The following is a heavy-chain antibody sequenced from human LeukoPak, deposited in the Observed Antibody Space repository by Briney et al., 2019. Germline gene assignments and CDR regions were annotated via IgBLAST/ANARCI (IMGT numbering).Heavy chain of an antibody. D-gene: IGHD3-10*01. J-gene: IGHJ5*02. CDR2: IYYSGST. CDR1: GGSISSYY. V-gene: IGHV4-59*01. CDR3: ARALLWFGELPYNWFDP. Sequence: SETLSLTCTVSGGSISSYYWSWIRQPPGKGLEWIGYIYYSGSTNYNPSLKSRVTISVDTSKNQFSLKLSSVTAADTAVYYCARALLWFGELPYNWFDPWGQGTLVTVSS.